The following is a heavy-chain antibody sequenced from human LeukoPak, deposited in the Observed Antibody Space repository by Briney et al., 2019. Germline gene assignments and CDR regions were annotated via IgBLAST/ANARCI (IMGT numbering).Heavy chain of an antibody. CDR1: GYTFTGYY. D-gene: IGHD5-18*01. V-gene: IGHV1-69*06. CDR2: IIPIFGTA. CDR3: ARDLGYSYGFDY. J-gene: IGHJ4*02. Sequence: ASVKVSCKASGYTFTGYYMHWVRQAPGQGLEWMGGIIPIFGTANYAQKFQGRVTITADKSTSTAYMELSSLRSEDTAVYYCARDLGYSYGFDYWGQGTLVTVSS.